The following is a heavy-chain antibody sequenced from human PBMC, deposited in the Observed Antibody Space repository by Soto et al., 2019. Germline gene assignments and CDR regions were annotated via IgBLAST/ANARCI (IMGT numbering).Heavy chain of an antibody. CDR2: ISGSSSTM. J-gene: IGHJ5*01. Sequence: GGSLRLSCAASGFTFSSYSMNWVRQAPGKGLEWVSYISGSSSTMYYADSVKGRFTISRDNAKNSLYLQMNSLRAEDTAVYYCARAYYYDSSGYLNWFDSWGQGTLVTVSS. V-gene: IGHV3-48*01. D-gene: IGHD3-22*01. CDR1: GFTFSSYS. CDR3: ARAYYYDSSGYLNWFDS.